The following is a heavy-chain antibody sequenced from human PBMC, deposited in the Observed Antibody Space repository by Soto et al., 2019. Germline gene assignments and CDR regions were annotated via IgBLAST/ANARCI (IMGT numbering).Heavy chain of an antibody. Sequence: GGSLRLSCAASGFTFSSYAMHWVRQAPGKGLEWVAVISYDGSNKYYADSVKGRFTISRDNSKNTLYLQMNSLRAEDTAVYYCARVGLEYCSGGSCYSPDYWGQGTLVTVSS. CDR2: ISYDGSNK. CDR3: ARVGLEYCSGGSCYSPDY. J-gene: IGHJ4*02. D-gene: IGHD2-15*01. V-gene: IGHV3-30*04. CDR1: GFTFSSYA.